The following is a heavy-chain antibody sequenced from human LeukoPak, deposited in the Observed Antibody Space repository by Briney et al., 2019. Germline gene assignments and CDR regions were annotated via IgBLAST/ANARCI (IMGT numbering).Heavy chain of an antibody. D-gene: IGHD6-19*01. CDR3: ARGYSSGWYKSTYNWFDL. Sequence: ASVKVSCKASGNTFTGYYMHWVRQAPGQGLEWRGRMNPNSGGTNYAQKFQGRVTMTRDTSISTAYMELSRLRSDDTAVYYCARGYSSGWYKSTYNWFDLWGQGTLVTVSS. V-gene: IGHV1-2*06. CDR1: GNTFTGYY. J-gene: IGHJ5*02. CDR2: MNPNSGGT.